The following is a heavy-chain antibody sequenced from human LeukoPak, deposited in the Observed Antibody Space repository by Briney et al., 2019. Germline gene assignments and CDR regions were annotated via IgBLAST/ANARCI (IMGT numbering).Heavy chain of an antibody. Sequence: GESLKTSCKGSGYSFTSYWIGWVRQMPGKGLEWMVIIYPGDSDTRYSPSFQGQVTISADKSISTAYLQWSSLKASDTAMYYCARQSGYENYYYYGMDVWGQGTTVTVSS. D-gene: IGHD5-12*01. CDR1: GYSFTSYW. CDR3: ARQSGYENYYYYGMDV. V-gene: IGHV5-51*01. J-gene: IGHJ6*02. CDR2: IYPGDSDT.